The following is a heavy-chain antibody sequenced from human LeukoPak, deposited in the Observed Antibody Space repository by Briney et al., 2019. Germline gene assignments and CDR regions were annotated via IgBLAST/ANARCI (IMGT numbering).Heavy chain of an antibody. CDR1: GGSISSGSYY. D-gene: IGHD3-3*01. CDR2: IYYSGST. J-gene: IGHJ4*02. Sequence: SQTLSLTCTVSGGSISSGSYYWSWIRQPPGKGLEWIGYIYYSGSTNYNPSLKSRVIISVDTSKNQFSLKLSSVTAADTAVYYCARTPVDYDFWSGYIDYWGQGTLVTVSS. V-gene: IGHV4-61*01. CDR3: ARTPVDYDFWSGYIDY.